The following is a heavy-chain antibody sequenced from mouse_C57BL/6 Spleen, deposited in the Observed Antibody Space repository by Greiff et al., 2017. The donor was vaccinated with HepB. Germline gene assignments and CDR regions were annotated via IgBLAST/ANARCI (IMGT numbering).Heavy chain of an antibody. Sequence: QVQLQQPGAELVKPGASVKLSCKASGYTFTSYWMPWVKQRPGQGLEWIGMIHPNSGSTNDNEKFKSKATLTVDKSSSTAYMQLSSLTSEDSAVYYCARREGYDWFDYWGQGTTLTVSS. J-gene: IGHJ2*01. V-gene: IGHV1-64*01. CDR1: GYTFTSYW. D-gene: IGHD2-2*01. CDR3: ARREGYDWFDY. CDR2: IHPNSGST.